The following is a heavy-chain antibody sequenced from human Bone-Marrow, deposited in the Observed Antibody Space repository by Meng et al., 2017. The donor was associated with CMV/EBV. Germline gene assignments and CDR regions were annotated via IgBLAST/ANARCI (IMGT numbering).Heavy chain of an antibody. D-gene: IGHD2-15*01. V-gene: IGHV4-61*03. CDR3: ARGGYCDGSTCYSVPNY. Sequence: SETLSLTCTVSGGSVTSDNYFWSWLRQPPGKRLEWIGHIYYSGNTNYNPSLKSRVTISVYTSKNHFSLNLTSVTAADTAVYYCARGGYCDGSTCYSVPNYWGQGTLVTVSS. CDR1: GGSVTSDNYF. CDR2: IYYSGNT. J-gene: IGHJ4*02.